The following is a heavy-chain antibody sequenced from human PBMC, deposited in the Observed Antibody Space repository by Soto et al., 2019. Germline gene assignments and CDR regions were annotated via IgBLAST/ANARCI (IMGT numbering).Heavy chain of an antibody. CDR2: NYASGTT. CDR3: ARSHSFDGSIYHYYFDF. D-gene: IGHD3-3*02. Sequence: PSETLSLTCTVSGGSISSGDYYWSWIRQPPGKSLEWIGYNYASGTTTYNPSLESRVTMSVDMPNNEFSLDLTSVTAADTAVYYCARSHSFDGSIYHYYFDFWGQGTLVTVSS. V-gene: IGHV4-61*08. CDR1: GGSISSGDYY. J-gene: IGHJ4*02.